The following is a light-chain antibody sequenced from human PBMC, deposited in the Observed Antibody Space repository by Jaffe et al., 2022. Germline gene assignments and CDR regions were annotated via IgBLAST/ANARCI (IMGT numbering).Light chain of an antibody. Sequence: DIQMTQSPSSLSASVGDRVTITCRASQIISIYLNWYQQKPGKAPNLLIYAASSLQSGVPSRFSGGGSGTDFTLTIGSLQPEDVATYYCQQTYAIPYTFGQGTKLEIK. J-gene: IGKJ2*01. CDR3: QQTYAIPYT. CDR1: QIISIY. V-gene: IGKV1-39*01. CDR2: AAS.